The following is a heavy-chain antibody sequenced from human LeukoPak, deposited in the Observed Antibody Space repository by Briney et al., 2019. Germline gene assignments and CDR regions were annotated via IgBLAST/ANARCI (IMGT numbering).Heavy chain of an antibody. CDR2: ISSSGTNI. CDR3: ARGYCSSNTCYIAFDI. V-gene: IGHV3-48*01. CDR1: GFTFSSYS. Sequence: GGSLRLSCAASGFTFSSYSMNWVRQAPGKGLEGVSYISSSGTNIYYADSVKGRFTISRDNPKKSLYLQMNSLRAEDTAVYYCARGYCSSNTCYIAFDIWGQGTMVTVSS. D-gene: IGHD2-2*02. J-gene: IGHJ3*02.